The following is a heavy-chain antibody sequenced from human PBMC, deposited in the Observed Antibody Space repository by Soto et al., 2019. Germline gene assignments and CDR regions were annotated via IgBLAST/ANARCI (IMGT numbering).Heavy chain of an antibody. V-gene: IGHV4-59*08. J-gene: IGHJ4*02. CDR3: ARTLDILTGYYPSYYFDY. CDR1: GGSISSYY. D-gene: IGHD3-9*01. CDR2: IYYSGST. Sequence: SETLSLTCTVSGGSISSYYWSWIRQPPGKGLEWIGYIYYSGSTNYNPSLKSRVTISVDTFKNQFSLKLSSVTAADTAVYYCARTLDILTGYYPSYYFDYWSQGTLVTVSS.